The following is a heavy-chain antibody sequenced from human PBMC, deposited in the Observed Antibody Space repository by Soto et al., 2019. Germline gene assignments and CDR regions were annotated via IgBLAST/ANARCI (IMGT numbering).Heavy chain of an antibody. CDR3: ARVVPGAEAWFGP. V-gene: IGHV1-69*05. J-gene: IGHJ5*02. CDR2: IIPIFGTA. Sequence: ASVKVSCNASGGTFSSYAISWVRQAPGQGLEWRGGIIPIFGTANYAQKFQGRVSMTTDTSTTTAYMELRSLRSDDTAVYYCARVVPGAEAWFGPWGQGTLVTVSS. D-gene: IGHD2-2*01. CDR1: GGTFSSYA.